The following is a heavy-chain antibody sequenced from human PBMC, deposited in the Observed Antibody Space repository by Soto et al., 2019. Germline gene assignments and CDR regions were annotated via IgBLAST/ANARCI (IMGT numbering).Heavy chain of an antibody. CDR2: IDSYGSST. CDR1: GFTFSSYW. V-gene: IGHV3-74*03. J-gene: IGHJ4*02. Sequence: EVQLVESGGGLVQPGGSLRLSCVASGFTFSSYWMHWVRQVPGKEPVWVSFIDSYGSSTKYADSVRGRFTISRDNAKNTLYLLMNSRRVEDTAVYYCVRGLGNSDHWGQGTLVTVSS. CDR3: VRGLGNSDH.